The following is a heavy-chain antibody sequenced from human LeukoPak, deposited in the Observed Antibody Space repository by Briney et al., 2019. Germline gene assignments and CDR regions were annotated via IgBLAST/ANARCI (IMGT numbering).Heavy chain of an antibody. V-gene: IGHV3-23*01. D-gene: IGHD2-15*01. J-gene: IGHJ4*02. CDR1: GFTFSSYA. CDR2: ISGSGGST. Sequence: GSLRIPCAAPGFTFSSYAMSWGRQAPREGLEWGSAISGSGGSTYYADSVKGRFTISRDNSKNTLYLQMNSLRAEDTAVYYCAKEARVVVVGTIDYWGQGTLVTVSS. CDR3: AKEARVVVVGTIDY.